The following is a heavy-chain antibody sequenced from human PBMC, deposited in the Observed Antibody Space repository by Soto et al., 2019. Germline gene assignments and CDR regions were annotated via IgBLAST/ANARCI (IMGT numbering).Heavy chain of an antibody. CDR1: GFTFSSYA. Sequence: GGSLRLSCAASGFTFSSYAVSWVRQAPGKGLEWVSAISGSGSSTYYADSVKGRFTISRDNSKNTLYLQMNSLRAEDTAVYFCAKSSRSSSPGGEGYWGQGTLVTVSS. D-gene: IGHD6-6*01. CDR2: ISGSGSST. V-gene: IGHV3-23*01. CDR3: AKSSRSSSPGGEGY. J-gene: IGHJ4*02.